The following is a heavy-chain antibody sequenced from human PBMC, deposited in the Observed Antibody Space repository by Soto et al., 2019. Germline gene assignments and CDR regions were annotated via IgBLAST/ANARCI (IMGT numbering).Heavy chain of an antibody. D-gene: IGHD3-10*01. CDR2: IIPVTETP. Sequence: QVQLVQSGAEVKKPGSSVRVSCKVSGGTFISHAINWLRQAPGQGLEWMGVIIPVTETPNNAEKFQGRVTITADKATTTVYMELSSLTFDDTAVYFCARGNKGPGQYGPGSQGWYGPWGQGTLVTVSS. CDR3: ARGNKGPGQYGPGSQGWYGP. V-gene: IGHV1-69*06. CDR1: GGTFISHA. J-gene: IGHJ5*02.